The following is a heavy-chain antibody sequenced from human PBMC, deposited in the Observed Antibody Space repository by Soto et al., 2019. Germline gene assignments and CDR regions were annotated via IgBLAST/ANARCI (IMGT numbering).Heavy chain of an antibody. CDR2: INHSGST. Sequence: LEPLCLTCAFDGGTFSGYYWIWIRTPPGKGLEWIGEINHSGSTNYNPSLKSRVTISVDTSKNQFSLKLSSVTAADTAVYYCAIRITIFGVVRRESCWFDPWGQGTMGTVA. CDR3: AIRITIFGVVRRESCWFDP. J-gene: IGHJ5*02. V-gene: IGHV4-34*08. D-gene: IGHD3-3*01. CDR1: GGTFSGYY.